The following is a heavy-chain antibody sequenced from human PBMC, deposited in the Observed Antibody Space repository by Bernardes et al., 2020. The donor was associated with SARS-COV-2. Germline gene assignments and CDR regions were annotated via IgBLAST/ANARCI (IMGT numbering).Heavy chain of an antibody. CDR3: ARHEGGRFKTVRGVIVRNNWFDS. Sequence: SETLSLTCTVSGGSIINNNYFWAWIRQPPGKGLEWIATIYYSGSTYYNPSLKSRVTISVDTSKNQFSLKLSSVTAADTAVYYCARHEGGRFKTVRGVIVRNNWFDSWGQGTLVTVSS. D-gene: IGHD3-10*01. CDR2: IYYSGST. J-gene: IGHJ5*01. V-gene: IGHV4-39*01. CDR1: GGSIINNNYF.